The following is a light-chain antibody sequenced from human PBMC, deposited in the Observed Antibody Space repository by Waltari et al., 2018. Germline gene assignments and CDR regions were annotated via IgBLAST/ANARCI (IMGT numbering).Light chain of an antibody. J-gene: IGKJ1*01. V-gene: IGKV3-15*01. Sequence: DIVMTQSPATLSVSPGETATLSCRASQSVVTNVAWYQQKPGQAPRLLIYSASTRATGIPARSSGSGSGTEFTLSISSLQSEDFAVYYCQQYNNWLTWTFGQGTKVEIK. CDR3: QQYNNWLTWT. CDR2: SAS. CDR1: QSVVTN.